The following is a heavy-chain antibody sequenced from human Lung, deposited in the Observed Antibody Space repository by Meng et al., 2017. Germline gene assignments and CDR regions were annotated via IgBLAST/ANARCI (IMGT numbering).Heavy chain of an antibody. Sequence: QLQLKRWGAGLLKPSETLSLTWAFYGGSFSGYYWSWIRQPPGKGLEWIGEINHSGSTNYNPSLKSRVTISVDTSKNQFSLKLSSVTAADTAVYYCARPKQANWYFDLWGRGTLVTVSS. CDR3: ARPKQANWYFDL. V-gene: IGHV4-34*01. J-gene: IGHJ2*01. CDR1: GGSFSGYY. CDR2: INHSGST. D-gene: IGHD1/OR15-1a*01.